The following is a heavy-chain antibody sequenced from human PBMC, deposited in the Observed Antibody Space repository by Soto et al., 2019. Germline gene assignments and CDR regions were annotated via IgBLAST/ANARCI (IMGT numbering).Heavy chain of an antibody. J-gene: IGHJ4*02. CDR2: IKFDGSIT. CDR3: ARGARNYYYFDY. V-gene: IGHV3-74*01. CDR1: GFTFSSYW. D-gene: IGHD1-7*01. Sequence: GGSLRLSCAASGFTFSSYWLHWVRQTPGKGLVWVSRIKFDGSITNYAGSVKGRVTLSRDNAKNTVYLQMDSLRADDTAVYYCARGARNYYYFDYWGQGTLVTVSS.